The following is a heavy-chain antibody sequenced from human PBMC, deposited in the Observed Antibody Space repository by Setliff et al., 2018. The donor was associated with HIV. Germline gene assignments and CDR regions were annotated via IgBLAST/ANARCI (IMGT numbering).Heavy chain of an antibody. V-gene: IGHV1-2*06. J-gene: IGHJ6*02. CDR3: ARGKGVGGVIITGGLDV. CDR2: INPNSGVS. D-gene: IGHD3-10*01. CDR1: GYTFTGYY. Sequence: ASVKVSCKASGYTFTGYYMHWVRQAPGQGLEWMGRINPNSGVSGYALKFHDRVTMTRDTSITTAYMELSSLTSEDTAVYYCARGKGVGGVIITGGLDVWGQGTTVTVSS.